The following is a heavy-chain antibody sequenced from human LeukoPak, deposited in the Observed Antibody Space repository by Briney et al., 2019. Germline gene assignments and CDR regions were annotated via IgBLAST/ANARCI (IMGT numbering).Heavy chain of an antibody. Sequence: SETLSLTCAVYGXSFSGYYWSWIRQPPGKGLEWIAEINHSGSTNYNPSLKSRVTISVDTSKNQFSLKLSSVTAADTAVHYCARGTYYDSSGYYLRYYYYGMDVWGQGTTVTVS. CDR2: INHSGST. J-gene: IGHJ6*02. CDR1: GXSFSGYY. CDR3: ARGTYYDSSGYYLRYYYYGMDV. V-gene: IGHV4-34*01. D-gene: IGHD3-22*01.